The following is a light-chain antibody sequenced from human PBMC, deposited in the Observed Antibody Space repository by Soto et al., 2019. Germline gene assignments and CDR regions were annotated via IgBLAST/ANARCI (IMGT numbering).Light chain of an antibody. J-gene: IGKJ5*01. Sequence: SPLTLPVTPGEPASISCWSSQRVLYNDTYNYLDWYLQKPVQSPQPLIYLGSHRASGVPDRFSGSRPGTDFTLKNSRVEAEDFGTYDCMQALQRLTFGQGTRLE. V-gene: IGKV2-28*01. CDR3: MQALQRLT. CDR2: LGS. CDR1: QRVLYNDTYNY.